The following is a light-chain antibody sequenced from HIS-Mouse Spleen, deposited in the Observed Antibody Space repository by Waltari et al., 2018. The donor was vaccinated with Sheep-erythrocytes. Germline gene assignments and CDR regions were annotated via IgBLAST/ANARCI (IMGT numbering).Light chain of an antibody. CDR2: EGS. CDR3: CSYAGSSTPWV. CDR1: SSDVGRYNL. Sequence: QSALTQPASVSGSPGQSITIPCTGASSDVGRYNLVSWYQQHPGKAPQPLIYEGSKRPSGVSNGFAGSKSGNTASLTISGLQAEDEADYYGCSYAGSSTPWVFGGGTKLTVL. J-gene: IGLJ3*02. V-gene: IGLV2-23*01.